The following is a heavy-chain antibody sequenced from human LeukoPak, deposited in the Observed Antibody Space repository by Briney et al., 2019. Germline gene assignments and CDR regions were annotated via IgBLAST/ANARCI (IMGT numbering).Heavy chain of an antibody. V-gene: IGHV3-21*01. Sequence: GGSLRLSWAASGFTFSSYSMNWVRQAPGKGLEWVSSISSSSSYIYYADSVKGRFTISRDNAKNSLYLQMNSLRAEDTAVYYCARDYYYDSSGYPYDYWGQGTLVTVSS. CDR1: GFTFSSYS. CDR2: ISSSSSYI. CDR3: ARDYYYDSSGYPYDY. J-gene: IGHJ4*02. D-gene: IGHD3-22*01.